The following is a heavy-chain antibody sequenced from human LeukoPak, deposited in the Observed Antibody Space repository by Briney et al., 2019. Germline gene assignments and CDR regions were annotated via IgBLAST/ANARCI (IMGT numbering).Heavy chain of an antibody. D-gene: IGHD6-19*01. V-gene: IGHV3-23*01. CDR3: AKDWYSSGWYEGYDYGMDV. CDR2: ISGSGGST. CDR1: GFTFSSYA. J-gene: IGHJ6*02. Sequence: GGSLKLSCAASGFTFSSYAMSWVRQAPGQGLEWVSAISGSGGSTYYADSVKGRFTISRDNSKNTLYLPMNSLRAEDTAVYYCAKDWYSSGWYEGYDYGMDVWGQGTTVTVSS.